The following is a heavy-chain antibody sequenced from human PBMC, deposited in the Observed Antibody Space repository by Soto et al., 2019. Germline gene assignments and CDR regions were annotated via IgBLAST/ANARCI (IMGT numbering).Heavy chain of an antibody. V-gene: IGHV3-23*01. CDR3: AKNSAATIRLGYDY. Sequence: EVQLLESGGGLAQPGGSLRLSCAASGFTFSSYPMSWVRQAPGQGLEWVSGIGASGGSTYYADSVKGRFTISRDNSKNTMYLQMNSLRAEDTAVYYCAKNSAATIRLGYDYWGRGTRFTVSS. J-gene: IGHJ4*02. CDR1: GFTFSSYP. CDR2: IGASGGST. D-gene: IGHD5-12*01.